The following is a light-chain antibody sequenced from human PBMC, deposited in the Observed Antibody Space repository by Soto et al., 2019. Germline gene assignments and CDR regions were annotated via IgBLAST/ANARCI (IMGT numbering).Light chain of an antibody. CDR2: GAS. J-gene: IGKJ4*01. CDR1: QGVXXX. Sequence: XIVMTXSPATXSVSXGERAXLSCRASQGVXXXLAWYQQKPGQAPRLLIYGASTRATGIPARFSGSGSGTXFTLXISSXXSXXXXXXXXXXXXXXPXTFGGGTKVEIK. CDR3: XXXXXXPXT. V-gene: IGKV3-15*01.